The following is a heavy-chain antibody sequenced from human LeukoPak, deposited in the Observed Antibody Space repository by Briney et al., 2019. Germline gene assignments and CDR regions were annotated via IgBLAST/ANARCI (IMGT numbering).Heavy chain of an antibody. CDR3: ARASVLLWFGESTGYYFDY. CDR2: LYSGGST. D-gene: IGHD3-10*01. Sequence: PGGPVTLLLASSAHTIIKKYMSRGHQGPGQAPPPGADLYSGGSTYYADSVKGRFTISRDNSKNTLYLQMNSLRAEDTAVYYCARASVLLWFGESTGYYFDYWGQGTLVTVSS. J-gene: IGHJ4*02. V-gene: IGHV3-53*01. CDR1: AHTIIKKY.